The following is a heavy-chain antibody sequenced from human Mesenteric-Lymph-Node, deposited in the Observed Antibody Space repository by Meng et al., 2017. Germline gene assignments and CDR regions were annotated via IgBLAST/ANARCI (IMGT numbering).Heavy chain of an antibody. CDR1: GYSFTTYW. Sequence: GESLKISCKTSGYSFTTYWIGWVCQMPGKGLEWMGIIYPGDSDVRYIPSFQGQATISVDTSINTAYLQWSSLETPDSAMHYCGWNGYRHGPDYAGYWFDHWGQGTLVTVSS. D-gene: IGHD5-18*01. J-gene: IGHJ5*02. V-gene: IGHV5-51*01. CDR3: GWNGYRHGPDYAGYWFDH. CDR2: IYPGDSDV.